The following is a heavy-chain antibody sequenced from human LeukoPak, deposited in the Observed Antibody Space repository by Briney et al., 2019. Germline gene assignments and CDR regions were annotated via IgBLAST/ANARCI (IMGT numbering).Heavy chain of an antibody. Sequence: PSETLSLTCTVSGGSISSSSYYWGWIRQPPGKGLEWIGSIYYSGSTYYNPSLKSRVTISVDTSKNQFSLKLSSVTAADTAVYYCARVREYNWFDPWGQGTLVTVSS. CDR2: IYYSGST. V-gene: IGHV4-39*07. J-gene: IGHJ5*02. CDR3: ARVREYNWFDP. CDR1: GGSISSSSYY.